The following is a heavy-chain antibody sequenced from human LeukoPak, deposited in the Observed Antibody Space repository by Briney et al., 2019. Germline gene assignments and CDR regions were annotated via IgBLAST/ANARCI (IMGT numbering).Heavy chain of an antibody. D-gene: IGHD1-14*01. CDR3: AKGAYNTMPQFDY. Sequence: GGSLRLSCAASGFIFGRYAMSWVRQVPGKGLEWVSSISGGGISTHYTDSVRGRFTISRDNSEYTLSLEMNSLRAEDTAMYYCAKGAYNTMPQFDYWGQGTLVTVSS. CDR2: ISGGGIST. V-gene: IGHV3-23*01. J-gene: IGHJ4*02. CDR1: GFIFGRYA.